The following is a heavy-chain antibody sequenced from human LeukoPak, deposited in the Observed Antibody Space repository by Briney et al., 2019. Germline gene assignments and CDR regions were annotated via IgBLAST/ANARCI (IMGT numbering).Heavy chain of an antibody. D-gene: IGHD3-16*01. CDR1: GFTFSDYY. CDR2: ISSSGSTI. J-gene: IGHJ4*02. CDR3: ARRAGAYTHPYDY. Sequence: GGSLRLSCVASGFTFSDYYMSWIRQAPGKGLEWVSYISSSGSTIYYADSVKGRFTISRDNAKNSLYLQMNSLRAEDTAVYYCARRAGAYTHPYDYWGQGTLVTVSS. V-gene: IGHV3-11*01.